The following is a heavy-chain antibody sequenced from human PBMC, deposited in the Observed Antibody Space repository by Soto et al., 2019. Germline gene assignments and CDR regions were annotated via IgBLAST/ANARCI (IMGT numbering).Heavy chain of an antibody. CDR2: IYYLGNT. J-gene: IGHJ4*02. D-gene: IGHD3-3*01. V-gene: IGHV4-39*07. Sequence: PSETLCLTWSVADGSSVGSSSYCGWIRQPPGKGLEWVGSIYYLGNTYYNPSLGSRVTISVDTSKNQFSLKLSSVTAADTAVYYCARSASGYYSTFDYWGQGTLVTVSS. CDR3: ARSASGYYSTFDY. CDR1: DGSSVGSSSY.